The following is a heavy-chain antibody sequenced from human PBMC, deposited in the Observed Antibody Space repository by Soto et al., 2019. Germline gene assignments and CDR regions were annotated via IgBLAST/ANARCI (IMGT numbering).Heavy chain of an antibody. D-gene: IGHD3-10*01. Sequence: GESLKISCKGSGYSFTRYWISWVRQMPGKGLEWMGRIDPSDSYTNYSPSFQGHVTISADKSISTAYLQWSSLKASDTAMYYCARDPYGSGSYHYYYGMDVWGQGTTVTVSS. CDR2: IDPSDSYT. J-gene: IGHJ6*02. CDR3: ARDPYGSGSYHYYYGMDV. CDR1: GYSFTRYW. V-gene: IGHV5-10-1*01.